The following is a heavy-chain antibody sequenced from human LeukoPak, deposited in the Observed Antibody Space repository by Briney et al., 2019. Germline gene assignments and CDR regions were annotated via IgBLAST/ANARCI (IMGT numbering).Heavy chain of an antibody. CDR2: IYYSGGT. V-gene: IGHV4-59*01. D-gene: IGHD1-1*01. J-gene: IGHJ4*02. CDR1: GGSISSYY. CDR3: TRGRIQFDY. Sequence: SETLSLTCTVSGGSISSYYWSWIRQPPGKGLEWIGYIYYSGGTNYNPSLKSRVTISVDTSKNQFSLKLSSVTAADTAVYYCTRGRIQFDYWGQGTLVTVSS.